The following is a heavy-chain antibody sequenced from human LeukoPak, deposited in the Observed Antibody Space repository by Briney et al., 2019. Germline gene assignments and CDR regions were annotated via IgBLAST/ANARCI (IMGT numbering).Heavy chain of an antibody. CDR3: ARSGPDILTGSLWDY. CDR1: GGSFSGYY. V-gene: IGHV4-34*01. D-gene: IGHD3-9*01. J-gene: IGHJ4*02. Sequence: PSETLSLTCAVYGGSFSGYYWSWIRQPPGKGLEWTGEINHSGSTNYNPSLKSRVTISVDTSKNQFSLKLSSVTAADTAVYYCARSGPDILTGSLWDYWGQGTLVTVSS. CDR2: INHSGST.